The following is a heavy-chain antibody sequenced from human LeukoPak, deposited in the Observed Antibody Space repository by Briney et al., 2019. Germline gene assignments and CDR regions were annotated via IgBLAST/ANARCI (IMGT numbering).Heavy chain of an antibody. J-gene: IGHJ4*02. D-gene: IGHD3-22*01. CDR2: IIPILGLA. V-gene: IGHV1-69*04. CDR1: GGTFSSYA. Sequence: EASVKVSCKASGGTFSSYAINWVRQAPGQGLEWMGRIIPILGLANYAQKFQGRVTITADKSTSTAYMELSSLRSEDTAVYYCARVSHYYDDIGYLAYWGQGTLVTVSS. CDR3: ARVSHYYDDIGYLAY.